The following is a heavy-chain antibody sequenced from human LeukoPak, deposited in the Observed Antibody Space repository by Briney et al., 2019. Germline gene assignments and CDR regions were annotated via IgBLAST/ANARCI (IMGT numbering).Heavy chain of an antibody. CDR1: GFTFSSYA. CDR3: AREGYYGSGSPPSLYFDY. CDR2: ISGSGGST. D-gene: IGHD3-10*01. Sequence: GGSLRLSCVASGFTFSSYAMSWVRQAPGKGLEWVSAISGSGGSTYYADSVKGRFTTSRDNSKNTLYLQMNSLRAEDTAVYYCAREGYYGSGSPPSLYFDYWGQGTLVTVSS. V-gene: IGHV3-23*01. J-gene: IGHJ4*02.